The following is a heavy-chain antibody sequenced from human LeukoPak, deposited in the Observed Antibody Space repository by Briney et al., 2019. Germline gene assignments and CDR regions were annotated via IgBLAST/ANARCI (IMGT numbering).Heavy chain of an antibody. Sequence: PSETLSLTCTVSGGSISSSSYYWGWIRQPPGKGLEWIGSIYYSGSTYYNPSLKSRVTISVDTSKNQFSLKLSSVTAADTAVYYCARQRGGSSSGWYRYYYYYMDVWGKGTTVTVSS. CDR2: IYYSGST. CDR3: ARQRGGSSSGWYRYYYYYMDV. V-gene: IGHV4-39*01. D-gene: IGHD6-13*01. J-gene: IGHJ6*03. CDR1: GGSISSSSYY.